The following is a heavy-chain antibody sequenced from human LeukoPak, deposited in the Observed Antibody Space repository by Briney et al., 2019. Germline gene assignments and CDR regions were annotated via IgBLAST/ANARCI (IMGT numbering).Heavy chain of an antibody. D-gene: IGHD3-22*01. CDR2: INHSGST. Sequence: SETLSLTCAVYGGSFSGYYWSWIRQPPGKGLEWIGEINHSGSTNYNPSLKSRVTISVDTSKNQFSLKLSSVTAADTAVYYCANVYDSSGYYPFWGQGTLVTVSS. CDR1: GGSFSGYY. V-gene: IGHV4-34*01. CDR3: ANVYDSSGYYPF. J-gene: IGHJ4*02.